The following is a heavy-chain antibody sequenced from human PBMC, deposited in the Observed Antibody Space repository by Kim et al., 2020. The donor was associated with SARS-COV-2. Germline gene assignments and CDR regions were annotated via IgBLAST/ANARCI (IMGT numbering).Heavy chain of an antibody. CDR3: AKGKDGEYYDRNGYYY. J-gene: IGHJ4*02. CDR1: GFRFSIYG. V-gene: IGHV3-23*01. CDR2: ISDSGGLT. Sequence: GGSLRLSCATSGFRFSIYGMSWVRQAPGKGLEWVSSISDSGGLTYYADSVKGRFTISRDNSKNTLYLQMNSLRVEDTAVYYCAKGKDGEYYDRNGYYYWGQGSLATVSS. D-gene: IGHD3-22*01.